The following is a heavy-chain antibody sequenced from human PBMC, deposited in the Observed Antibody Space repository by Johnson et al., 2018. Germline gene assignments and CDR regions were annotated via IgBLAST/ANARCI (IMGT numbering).Heavy chain of an antibody. D-gene: IGHD1-26*01. V-gene: IGHV3-13*01. CDR1: GFTFSSYD. Sequence: VQLVQSGGGLVQPGGSLRLSCAASGFTFSSYDMHWVRQATGKGLDWVSAIGTAGDTYYPGSVKGRFTISRENAKNSLYRQMNSLRAGDTAVYYCERGEGRGALQRWGQGTLVTVSS. J-gene: IGHJ1*01. CDR3: ERGEGRGALQR. CDR2: IGTAGDT.